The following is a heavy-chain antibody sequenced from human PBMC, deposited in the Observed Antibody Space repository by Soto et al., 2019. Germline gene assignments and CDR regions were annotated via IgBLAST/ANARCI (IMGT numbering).Heavy chain of an antibody. Sequence: PGGSLRLSCAAPGFTFDDYGMSWVRQAPGKGLEWVSGINWNGGSTGYADSVKGRFTISRDNAKNSLYLQMNSLRAEDTALYYCARSQGGSNYFDYWGQGTLVTVSS. CDR3: ARSQGGSNYFDY. J-gene: IGHJ4*02. CDR1: GFTFDDYG. CDR2: INWNGGST. V-gene: IGHV3-20*04. D-gene: IGHD3-16*01.